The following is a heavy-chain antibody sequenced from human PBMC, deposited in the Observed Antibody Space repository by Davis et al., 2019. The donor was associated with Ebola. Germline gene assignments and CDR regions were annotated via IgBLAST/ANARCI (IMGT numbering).Heavy chain of an antibody. J-gene: IGHJ4*02. D-gene: IGHD3-22*01. CDR1: GDSISGSINY. CDR3: ARHQGSYSDTSGYYFDY. CDR2: IHYSGST. V-gene: IGHV4-39*01. Sequence: GSLRLSCTVSGDSISGSINYWGWIRQPPGKGLEWIGSIHYSGSTYYNPSLKSRVTISVDTSNNQLSLKLDSVTAADTAVFYCARHQGSYSDTSGYYFDYWGQGTLVTVSS.